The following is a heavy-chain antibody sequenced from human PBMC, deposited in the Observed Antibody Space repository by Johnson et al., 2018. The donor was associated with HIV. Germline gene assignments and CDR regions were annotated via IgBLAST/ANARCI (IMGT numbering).Heavy chain of an antibody. CDR2: ISSSGSTI. CDR1: GFTFADYY. CDR3: ARGCRDGYTCDAFDI. D-gene: IGHD5-24*01. Sequence: VQLVESGGGLVKPGGSLRLSCAASGFTFADYYMNWMRQAPGKGLEWVSHISSSGSTIYYADSVKGRFTISRDNAKKSLYLQMNSLRAEDTAVYYCARGCRDGYTCDAFDIWGQGTLVTVSS. V-gene: IGHV3-11*04. J-gene: IGHJ3*02.